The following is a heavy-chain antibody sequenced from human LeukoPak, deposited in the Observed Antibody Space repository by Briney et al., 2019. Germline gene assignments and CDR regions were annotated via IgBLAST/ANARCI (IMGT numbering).Heavy chain of an antibody. Sequence: SETLSLTCAVYGGSFSGYYWSWIRQPPGKGLEWIGEINHSGSTNYNPSLKSRVTISVDTSKNQLSLKLSSVTAADTAVYYCARRRITPGYYFDYWGQGTLVTVSS. CDR1: GGSFSGYY. V-gene: IGHV4-34*01. J-gene: IGHJ4*02. D-gene: IGHD3-3*01. CDR3: ARRRITPGYYFDY. CDR2: INHSGST.